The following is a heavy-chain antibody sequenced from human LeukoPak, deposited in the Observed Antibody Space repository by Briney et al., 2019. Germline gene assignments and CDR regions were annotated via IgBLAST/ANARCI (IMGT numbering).Heavy chain of an antibody. CDR2: IKQDGSTK. CDR3: GRYYYYYYMDV. CDR1: GFTFSSHW. J-gene: IGHJ6*03. Sequence: PGGSLRLSCAASGFTFSSHWMSWVRHTPGKGLEWVANIKQDGSTKYYRDSVRGRFTISRDNAQNSLYLQMNSLRAEDTAVYYCGRYYYYYYMDVWGKGTTVTVSS. V-gene: IGHV3-7*01.